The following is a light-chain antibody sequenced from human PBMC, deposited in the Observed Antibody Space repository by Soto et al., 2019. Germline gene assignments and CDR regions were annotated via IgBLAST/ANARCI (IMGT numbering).Light chain of an antibody. V-gene: IGKV1-39*01. CDR2: AAS. J-gene: IGKJ1*01. CDR1: QGITNY. Sequence: DIQMTQSPSSLSASVGDRVTITCRASQGITNYLNWYQHKPGKAPNLLIYAASSLQSGVPSRFSGSGSETDFTLIISSLQPEDFATYYCQQSYSTPWTFGQGTTVEIK. CDR3: QQSYSTPWT.